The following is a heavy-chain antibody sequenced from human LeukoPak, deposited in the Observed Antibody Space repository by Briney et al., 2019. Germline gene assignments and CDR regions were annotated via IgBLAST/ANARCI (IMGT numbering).Heavy chain of an antibody. Sequence: PGGSLRLSCEASGFTFSDYYMSWIRQAPGKGLEWISYITSSGSAKHYADSVKGRFTISRDNAKNSLYLQMNSLRAEDTAVYYCARHFCSSTSCSNWGQGTLVTVSS. D-gene: IGHD2-2*01. V-gene: IGHV3-11*04. CDR2: ITSSGSAK. CDR3: ARHFCSSTSCSN. J-gene: IGHJ4*02. CDR1: GFTFSDYY.